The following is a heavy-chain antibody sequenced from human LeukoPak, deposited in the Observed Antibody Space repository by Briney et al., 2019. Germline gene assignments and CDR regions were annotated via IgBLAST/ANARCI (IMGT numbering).Heavy chain of an antibody. CDR1: GFTFSSYG. Sequence: GGSLRLSCAASGFTFSSYGMHWVRQAPGKGLEWVAVISYDGSNKYYADSVKGRFTIPRDNSKNPLYLQMNSLRAEDTAVYYCAKWSITSAFDYWGQGTLVTVSS. CDR3: AKWSITSAFDY. V-gene: IGHV3-30*18. J-gene: IGHJ4*02. CDR2: ISYDGSNK. D-gene: IGHD3-10*01.